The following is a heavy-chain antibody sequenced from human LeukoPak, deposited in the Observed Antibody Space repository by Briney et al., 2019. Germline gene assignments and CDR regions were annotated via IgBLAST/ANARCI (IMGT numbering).Heavy chain of an antibody. CDR2: ISYDGSNK. V-gene: IGHV3-30*18. CDR3: AKDSRRGATVTTYDY. Sequence: GSLRLSCAASGFTFSSYGMHWVRQAPGKGLEWVAVISYDGSNKYYADSVKGRFTISRDNSKNTLYLQMNSLRAEDTAVYYCAKDSRRGATVTTYDYWGQGTLITVSS. J-gene: IGHJ4*02. D-gene: IGHD4-17*01. CDR1: GFTFSSYG.